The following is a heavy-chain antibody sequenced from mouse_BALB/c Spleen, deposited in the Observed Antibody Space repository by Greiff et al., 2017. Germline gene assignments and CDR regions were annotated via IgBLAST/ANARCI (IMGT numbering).Heavy chain of an antibody. CDR2: ISYSGST. D-gene: IGHD1-1*01. J-gene: IGHJ2*01. Sequence: DVQLQESGPGLVKPSQSLSLTCSVTGDSITSGYWNWIRKFPGNKLEYMGYISYSGSTYYNPSLKSRISITRDTSKNQYYLQLNSVTTEDTATYYCARYTVLRYYFDYWGQGTTLTVSS. CDR3: ARYTVLRYYFDY. V-gene: IGHV3-8*02. CDR1: GDSITSGY.